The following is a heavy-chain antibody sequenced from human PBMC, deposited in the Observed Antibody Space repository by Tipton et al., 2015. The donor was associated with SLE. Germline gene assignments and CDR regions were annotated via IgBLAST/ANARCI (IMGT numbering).Heavy chain of an antibody. CDR1: GASMNSHF. Sequence: TLSLTCTVSGASMNSHFWSGIRQPPGKGLEWMGYIHYSGTTNYNPSLKSRVTISVDTSKNQFSLKMIAVTAADTAVYYCARDGDDYGGYFYYGMDVWGQGTTVTVSS. V-gene: IGHV4-59*11. CDR2: IHYSGTT. CDR3: ARDGDDYGGYFYYGMDV. D-gene: IGHD4-17*01. J-gene: IGHJ6*02.